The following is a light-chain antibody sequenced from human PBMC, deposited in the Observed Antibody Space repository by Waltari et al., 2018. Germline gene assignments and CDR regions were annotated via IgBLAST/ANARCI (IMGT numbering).Light chain of an antibody. CDR2: EVS. CDR3: SSYTTSSAPGV. CDR1: DSDVGSYDF. Sequence: QSALTQPASVSGSPGQSTTISCPGPDSDVGSYDFFSWYQQPPGKAPHPIINEVSNRPSGISNRFSASKSGNTASLTISGLQAEDEADYYCSSYTTSSAPGVFGTGTRVTVL. J-gene: IGLJ1*01. V-gene: IGLV2-14*01.